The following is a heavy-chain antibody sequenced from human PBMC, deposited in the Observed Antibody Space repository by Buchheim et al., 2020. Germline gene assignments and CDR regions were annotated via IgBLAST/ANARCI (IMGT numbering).Heavy chain of an antibody. V-gene: IGHV4-39*07. J-gene: IGHJ6*02. CDR3: ARDSSHYYDSSGYPKPVYYYYGMDV. D-gene: IGHD3-22*01. CDR2: IYYSVST. Sequence: QLQLQESGPGLVKPSETLSLTCTVSGGSISSSSYYWGWIRQPPGKGQEWIVSIYYSVSTYYNPSLKTRVTISVDTSQNQFSLKLSSVTAADTAVYYCARDSSHYYDSSGYPKPVYYYYGMDVWGQGTT. CDR1: GGSISSSSYY.